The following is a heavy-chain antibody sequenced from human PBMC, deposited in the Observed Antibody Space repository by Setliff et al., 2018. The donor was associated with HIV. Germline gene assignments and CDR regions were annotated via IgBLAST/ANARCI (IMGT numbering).Heavy chain of an antibody. CDR3: ARDYLYYNLYNGSPVYGMDV. Sequence: GGSLRLSCVASGLPFYNYWMTWLRRAPGRGLEWVANIKQDGSDMHYIESVKGRSTIFRDNAKNSVFLQMNSLRAEDTGVYYCARDYLYYNLYNGSPVYGMDVWGQGTTVTVSS. CDR1: GLPFYNYW. CDR2: IKQDGSDM. D-gene: IGHD3-3*01. J-gene: IGHJ6*02. V-gene: IGHV3-7*01.